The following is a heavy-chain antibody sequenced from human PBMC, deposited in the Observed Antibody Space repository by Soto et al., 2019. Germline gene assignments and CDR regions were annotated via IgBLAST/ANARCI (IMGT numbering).Heavy chain of an antibody. D-gene: IGHD3-3*01. V-gene: IGHV3-23*01. J-gene: IGHJ4*02. CDR2: ISGSGGST. CDR3: AKDPDFWSGYPPDY. Sequence: GGSLRLSCAASGFTFSSYAMSWVRQAPGKGLEWVSAISGSGGSTYYADSVKGRFTISRDNSKNTLYLQMNSLRAEDTAVYYCAKDPDFWSGYPPDYWGQGTLVTVSS. CDR1: GFTFSSYA.